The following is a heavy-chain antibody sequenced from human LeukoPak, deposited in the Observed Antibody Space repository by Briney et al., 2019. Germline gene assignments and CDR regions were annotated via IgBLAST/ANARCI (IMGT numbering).Heavy chain of an antibody. V-gene: IGHV4-4*07. CDR3: AREDSSSWTPDYYFDY. Sequence: SETLSLTCTVSGGSISSYYWSWIRQPAGKGLEWIGRIYTSGSTNYNPSLKSRVTMSVDTSKNQFSLKLSFVTAADTAVYYCAREDSSSWTPDYYFDYWGQGTLVTVSS. CDR1: GGSISSYY. J-gene: IGHJ4*02. CDR2: IYTSGST. D-gene: IGHD6-13*01.